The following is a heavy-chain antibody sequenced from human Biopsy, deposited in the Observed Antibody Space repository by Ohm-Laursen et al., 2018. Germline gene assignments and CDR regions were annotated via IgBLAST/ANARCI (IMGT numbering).Heavy chain of an antibody. CDR1: GGSINSYY. V-gene: IGHV4-4*07. CDR2: LFTSGTT. CDR3: VRGGSGSFPFDY. D-gene: IGHD3-10*01. J-gene: IGHJ4*02. Sequence: TLSLTCTVFGGSINSYYWSWMRQPAGKGLEWIGRLFTSGTTNYSPSLNNRVTMSVDTSKNQFSLRLTSVTAADTAVYYCVRGGSGSFPFDYWGPGTLVTVSS.